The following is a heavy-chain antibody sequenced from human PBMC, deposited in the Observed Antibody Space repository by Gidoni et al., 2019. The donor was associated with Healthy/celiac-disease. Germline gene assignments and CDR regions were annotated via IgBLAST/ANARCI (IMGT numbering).Heavy chain of an antibody. D-gene: IGHD3-3*01. J-gene: IGHJ6*02. CDR2: INPNSGGT. CDR3: ARGYYDFWSGYSSLDYYYYGMDV. V-gene: IGHV1-2*02. CDR1: GYTFTGYS. Sequence: QVQLVQSGAEVKKPGASVKVSCKASGYTFTGYSMHWVRQAPGQGLEWMGWINPNSGGTNYAQKFQGRVTMTRDTSISTAYMELSRLRSDDTAVYYCARGYYDFWSGYSSLDYYYYGMDVWGQGTTVTVSS.